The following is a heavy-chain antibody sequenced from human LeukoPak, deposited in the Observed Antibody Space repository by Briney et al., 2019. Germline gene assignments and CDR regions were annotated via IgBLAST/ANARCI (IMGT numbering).Heavy chain of an antibody. Sequence: SETLSLTCTVSGGSTSSYYWSWIRQPPGKGLEWIEYIYTSGSTNYNPSLKSRVTISVDTSKNQFSLKLSSVTAADTAVYYCARSPQLRYFDWPYFDYWGQGTLVTVSS. V-gene: IGHV4-4*09. J-gene: IGHJ4*02. D-gene: IGHD3-9*01. CDR1: GGSTSSYY. CDR2: IYTSGST. CDR3: ARSPQLRYFDWPYFDY.